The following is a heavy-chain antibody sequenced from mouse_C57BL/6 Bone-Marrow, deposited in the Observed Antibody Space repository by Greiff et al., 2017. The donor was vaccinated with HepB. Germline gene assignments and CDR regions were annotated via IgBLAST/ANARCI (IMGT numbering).Heavy chain of an antibody. J-gene: IGHJ2*01. CDR2: INPYNGGT. Sequence: EVQLQQSGPVLVKPGASVKMSRKASGYTFTDYYMNWVKQSHGKSLEWIGVINPYNGGTSYNQKFKGKATLTVDKSSSTAYMELNSLTSEDSAVYYCARGATAGDYWGQGTTLTVSS. CDR3: ARGATAGDY. D-gene: IGHD1-2*01. V-gene: IGHV1-19*01. CDR1: GYTFTDYY.